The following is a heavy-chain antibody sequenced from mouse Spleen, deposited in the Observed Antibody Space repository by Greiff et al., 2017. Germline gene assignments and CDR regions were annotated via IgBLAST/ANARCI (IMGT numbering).Heavy chain of an antibody. CDR1: GFTFSSYT. D-gene: IGHD1-1*01. V-gene: IGHV5-6-4*01. CDR3: TREDLLLRSYFDY. J-gene: IGHJ2*01. Sequence: DVKLVESGGGLVKPGGSLKLSCAASGFTFSSYTMSWVRQTPEKRLEWVATISSGGSYTYYPDSVKGRFTISRDNAKNTLYLQMSSLKSEDTAMYYCTREDLLLRSYFDYWGQGTTLTVSS. CDR2: ISSGGSYT.